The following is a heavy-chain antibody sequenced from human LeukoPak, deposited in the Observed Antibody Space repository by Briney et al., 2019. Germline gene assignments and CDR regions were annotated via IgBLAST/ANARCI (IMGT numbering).Heavy chain of an antibody. J-gene: IGHJ4*02. V-gene: IGHV3-23*01. CDR1: GFNFGSYS. CDR2: ISADSATT. CDR3: ARKSASGNYPLDY. D-gene: IGHD3-10*01. Sequence: PGGSLRLSCAASGFNFGSYSMTWVRQAPGKGLEWVSVISADSATTFYADSVKGRFTISRGNAKSTVFLQMSSLRAEDTALYYCARKSASGNYPLDYWGQGTLVTVSS.